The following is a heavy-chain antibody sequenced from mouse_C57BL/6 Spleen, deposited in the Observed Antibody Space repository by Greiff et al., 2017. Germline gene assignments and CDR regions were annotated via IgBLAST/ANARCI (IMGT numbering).Heavy chain of an antibody. CDR1: GFTFSSYA. Sequence: DVMLVESGEGLVKPGGSLKLSCAASGFTFSSYAMSWVRQTPEKRLEWVAYISSGGDYIYYADTVKGRFTISRDNARNTLYLQMSSLKSEDTAMYYCTRDSSGSFAYWGQGTLVTVSA. CDR3: TRDSSGSFAY. D-gene: IGHD3-2*02. CDR2: ISSGGDYI. V-gene: IGHV5-9-1*02. J-gene: IGHJ3*01.